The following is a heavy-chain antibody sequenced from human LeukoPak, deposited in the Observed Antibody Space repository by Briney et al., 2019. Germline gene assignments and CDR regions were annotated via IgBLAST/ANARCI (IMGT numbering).Heavy chain of an antibody. Sequence: ASVKVSCKASGYTFTSYGISWVRQAPGQGLEGMGWISAYNGNTNYAQKLQGRVTMTTDTSTSTAYMELRSLRSDDTAVYYCARDSRRGFGELPFDYWGQGTLVTVSS. CDR3: ARDSRRGFGELPFDY. J-gene: IGHJ4*02. D-gene: IGHD3-10*01. V-gene: IGHV1-18*01. CDR1: GYTFTSYG. CDR2: ISAYNGNT.